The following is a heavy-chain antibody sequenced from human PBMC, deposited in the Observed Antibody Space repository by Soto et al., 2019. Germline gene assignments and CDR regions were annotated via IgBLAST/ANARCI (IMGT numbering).Heavy chain of an antibody. V-gene: IGHV1-2*02. D-gene: IGHD3-3*01. CDR3: ARELRGYDFWSGSNYYYYMDV. CDR2: MNPNSGGT. J-gene: IGHJ6*03. Sequence: ASVKVSCKASGYTFTGYYMHWVRQAPGQGLEWMGWMNPNSGGTNYAQKFQGRVTMTRNTSISTAYMELSSLRSEDTAVYYCARELRGYDFWSGSNYYYYMDVWGKGTTVTVSS. CDR1: GYTFTGYY.